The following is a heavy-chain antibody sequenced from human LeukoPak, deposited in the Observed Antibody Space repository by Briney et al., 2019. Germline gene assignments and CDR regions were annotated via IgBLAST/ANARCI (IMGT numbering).Heavy chain of an antibody. D-gene: IGHD1-26*01. CDR1: GYAFTRHY. CDR3: ARDNSVGDYAWWFDP. CDR2: INPRGSST. Sequence: GASVKVSCKASGYAFTRHYMHWVRQAPGQGLEGMGLINPRGSSTIYAQKFQGRVTMTRDMSTSTDYMELSSLRSEDTAVYYCARDNSVGDYAWWFDPWGQGTLVTVSS. J-gene: IGHJ5*02. V-gene: IGHV1-46*01.